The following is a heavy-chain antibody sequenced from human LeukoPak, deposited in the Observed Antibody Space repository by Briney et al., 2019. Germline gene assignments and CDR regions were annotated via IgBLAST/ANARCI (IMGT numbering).Heavy chain of an antibody. Sequence: GGSLRLSCAASGFTFSSYSMNWVRQAPGKGLEWVSSISSSSSYIYYADSVKGRFTVSRDNAKNSLYLQMSNLRAEDTALYYCTKGTGYSSSWFEYWGQGALVTVSS. CDR3: TKGTGYSSSWFEY. CDR2: ISSSSSYI. CDR1: GFTFSSYS. J-gene: IGHJ4*02. V-gene: IGHV3-21*04. D-gene: IGHD2-2*01.